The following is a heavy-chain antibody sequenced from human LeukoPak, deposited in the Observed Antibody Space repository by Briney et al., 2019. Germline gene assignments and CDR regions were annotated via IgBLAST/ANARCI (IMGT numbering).Heavy chain of an antibody. Sequence: PGGSLRLSCAASGFTFSNAWMSWVRQAPGKGLEWDGRIKSKTDGGTTDYAAPVKGRFTISRDDSKNTLYLQMSSLKTEDTAVYYCTTDPGWNNFDYWGQGTLVTVSS. J-gene: IGHJ4*02. V-gene: IGHV3-15*01. D-gene: IGHD1/OR15-1a*01. CDR2: IKSKTDGGTT. CDR1: GFTFSNAW. CDR3: TTDPGWNNFDY.